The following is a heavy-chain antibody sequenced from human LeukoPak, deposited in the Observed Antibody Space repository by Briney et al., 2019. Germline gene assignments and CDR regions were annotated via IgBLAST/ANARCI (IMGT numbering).Heavy chain of an antibody. D-gene: IGHD2-8*01. Sequence: ASVKVSCKASGYTFTSYDINWVRQATGQGLEWMGWMNPNSGNTGYAQKFQGRVTMTRNTSISTAYMELSSLRSEDTAVCYCARDKTGVYYMDVWGKGTTVTISS. V-gene: IGHV1-8*01. CDR2: MNPNSGNT. J-gene: IGHJ6*03. CDR3: ARDKTGVYYMDV. CDR1: GYTFTSYD.